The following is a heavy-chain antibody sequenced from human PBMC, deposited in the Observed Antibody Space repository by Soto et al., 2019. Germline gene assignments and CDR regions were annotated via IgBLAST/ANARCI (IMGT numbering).Heavy chain of an antibody. D-gene: IGHD3-16*01. CDR3: ARDRGGRFDP. Sequence: SETLSLTCTVSGGSISSGGYYWSWIRQHPGKGLEWIGYIYYSGSTYYNPSLKSRVTVSVDTSKNQFSLKLSSVTAADTAVYYCARDRGGRFDPWGQGTLVTVSS. CDR2: IYYSGST. J-gene: IGHJ5*02. V-gene: IGHV4-31*03. CDR1: GGSISSGGYY.